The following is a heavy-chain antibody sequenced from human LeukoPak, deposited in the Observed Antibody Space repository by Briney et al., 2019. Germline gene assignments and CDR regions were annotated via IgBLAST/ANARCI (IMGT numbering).Heavy chain of an antibody. CDR1: GFSLSDYW. J-gene: IGHJ4*02. CDR3: ATEGYYDSREFDY. Sequence: GGSLRISCAASGFSLSDYWMSWVRQAPGKGLEWVANIKEDGSEKYDVDAVKGRFTISRDNAKNSLYLQMNSLRAEDTAVYYCATEGYYDSREFDYWGQGTLVTVSS. CDR2: IKEDGSEK. D-gene: IGHD3-22*01. V-gene: IGHV3-7*04.